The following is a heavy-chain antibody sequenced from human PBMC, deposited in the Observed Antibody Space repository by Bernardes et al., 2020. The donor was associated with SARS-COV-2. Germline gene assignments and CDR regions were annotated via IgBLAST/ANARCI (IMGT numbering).Heavy chain of an antibody. CDR2: ISANNGNT. CDR3: ARAPSYYGMDV. J-gene: IGHJ6*02. CDR1: GYTFDTYG. Sequence: ASLKVSCKASGYTFDTYGISWVRQAPGQGLEWMGWISANNGNTNYAQKLQGRVTMTTDTSTSTAYMELRSLRSDDTAVYYCARAPSYYGMDVWGRGTTVTVSS. V-gene: IGHV1-18*01.